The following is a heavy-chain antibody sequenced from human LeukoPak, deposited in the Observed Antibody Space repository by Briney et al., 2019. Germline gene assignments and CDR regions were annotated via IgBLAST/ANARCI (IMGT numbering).Heavy chain of an antibody. D-gene: IGHD3-10*01. CDR2: IYYSGST. CDR1: GGSISSGDYY. V-gene: IGHV4-30-4*01. J-gene: IGHJ3*02. CDR3: ARSYYYGSDSAFDI. Sequence: SETLSLTCTVSGGSISSGDYYWSWIRQPPGKGPEWIGYIYYSGSTYYNPSLKSRVTISVDTSKNQFSLKLSSVTAADTAVYYCARSYYYGSDSAFDIWGQGTMVTVSS.